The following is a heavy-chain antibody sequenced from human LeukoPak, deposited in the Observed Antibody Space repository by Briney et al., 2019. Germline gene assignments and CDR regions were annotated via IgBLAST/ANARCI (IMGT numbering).Heavy chain of an antibody. D-gene: IGHD3-3*01. CDR1: GFTVSSNY. J-gene: IGHJ6*03. CDR3: ARVRGPDDFWSGPAGLGVLYMDV. V-gene: IGHV3-66*01. Sequence: GGSLRLSCAASGFTVSSNYMSWVRQAPGKGLEWVSVIYSGGSTYYADPVKGRFTISRDNSKNTLYLQMNSLRAEDTAVYYCARVRGPDDFWSGPAGLGVLYMDVWGKGTTVTVSS. CDR2: IYSGGST.